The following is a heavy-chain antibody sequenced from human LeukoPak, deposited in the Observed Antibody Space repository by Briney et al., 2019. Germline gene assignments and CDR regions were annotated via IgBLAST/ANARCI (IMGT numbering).Heavy chain of an antibody. D-gene: IGHD2-15*01. J-gene: IGHJ4*02. V-gene: IGHV1-8*02. CDR1: GYTFTGYY. Sequence: ASVKVSCKASGYTFTGYYMHWVRQAPGQGLEWMGWMNPNSGNTGYAQKFQGRVTMTRNTSISTAYMELSSLRSEDTAVYYCARESCSGGSCYSDYWGQGTLVTVSS. CDR3: ARESCSGGSCYSDY. CDR2: MNPNSGNT.